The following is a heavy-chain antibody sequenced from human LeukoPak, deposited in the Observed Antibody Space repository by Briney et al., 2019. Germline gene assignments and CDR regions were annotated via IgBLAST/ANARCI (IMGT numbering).Heavy chain of an antibody. CDR1: GGSISSYY. J-gene: IGHJ4*02. CDR2: IYYSGST. CDR3: ARGYIYVPPFDY. V-gene: IGHV4-59*12. Sequence: SETLSLTCTVSGGSISSYYWSWIRQPPGKGLEWIGYIYYSGSTNYNPSLKSRVTISVDTSKNQFSLKLSSVTAADTAVYYCARGYIYVPPFDYWGQGTLVTVSS. D-gene: IGHD5-18*01.